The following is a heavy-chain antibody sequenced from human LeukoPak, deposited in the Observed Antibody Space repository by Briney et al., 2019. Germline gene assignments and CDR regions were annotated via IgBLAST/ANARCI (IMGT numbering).Heavy chain of an antibody. CDR2: IYYSGST. V-gene: IGHV4-39*07. D-gene: IGHD2-8*02. CDR3: ARVPPGGYYFDY. CDR1: GGSISSSSYY. Sequence: SETLSLTCAVYGGSISSSSYYWGWIRQPPGKGLEWIGSIYYSGSTYYNPSLKSRVTISVDTSKNQFSLKLSSVTAADTAVYYCARVPPGGYYFDYWGQGTLVTVSS. J-gene: IGHJ4*02.